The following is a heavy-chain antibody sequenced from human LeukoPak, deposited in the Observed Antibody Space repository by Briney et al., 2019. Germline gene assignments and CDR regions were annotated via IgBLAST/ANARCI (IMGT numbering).Heavy chain of an antibody. V-gene: IGHV3-48*04. Sequence: GGSLRLSCAASGFTFSSYSMNWVRQAPGKGLEWVSYISSSGSTIYYADSVKGRFTISRDNAKNSLYLQMNSLRAEDTAVYYCARDSLLWFGAIDYWGQGTLVTVSS. J-gene: IGHJ4*02. CDR3: ARDSLLWFGAIDY. CDR2: ISSSGSTI. D-gene: IGHD3-10*01. CDR1: GFTFSSYS.